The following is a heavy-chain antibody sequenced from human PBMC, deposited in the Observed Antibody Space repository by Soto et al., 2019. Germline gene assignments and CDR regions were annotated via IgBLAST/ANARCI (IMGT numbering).Heavy chain of an antibody. Sequence: PSETLSLTCTVSGGSISSYYWSWIRQPPGKGLEWIGYIYYSGNTNYNPSLKSRVTISVDTSKNQFSLKPSSVTAADTAVYYCGRGEVDRYNWNYGIDYWGQGTLVTVS. J-gene: IGHJ4*02. CDR3: GRGEVDRYNWNYGIDY. CDR1: GGSISSYY. D-gene: IGHD1-7*01. CDR2: IYYSGNT. V-gene: IGHV4-59*01.